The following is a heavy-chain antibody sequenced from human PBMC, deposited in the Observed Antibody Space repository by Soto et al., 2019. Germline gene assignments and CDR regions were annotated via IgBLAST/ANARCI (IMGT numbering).Heavy chain of an antibody. CDR3: AKPRNLDAFDI. Sequence: GGSLRLSCAVSGLTFGSYAMTWVRQAPGKGPEWVSAISGSGGSTYYADSVKGRFTISRDNSKNTLYLQMNSLRAEDTAVYYCAKPRNLDAFDIWGQGTMVTVSS. V-gene: IGHV3-23*01. CDR2: ISGSGGST. CDR1: GLTFGSYA. J-gene: IGHJ3*02. D-gene: IGHD1-1*01.